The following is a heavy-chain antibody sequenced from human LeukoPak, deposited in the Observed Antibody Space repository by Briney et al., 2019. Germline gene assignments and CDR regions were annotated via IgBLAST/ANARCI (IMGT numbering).Heavy chain of an antibody. CDR3: AREYSSGYYPYYFDY. Sequence: SETLSLTCTVSGGSISSGDYYWSWIRQPPGKGLGWIGYIYYSGSTYYNPSLKSRVTISVDTSKNQFSLKLSSVTAADTAVYYCAREYSSGYYPYYFDYWGQGTLVTVSS. CDR2: IYYSGST. CDR1: GGSISSGDYY. V-gene: IGHV4-30-4*01. D-gene: IGHD3-22*01. J-gene: IGHJ4*02.